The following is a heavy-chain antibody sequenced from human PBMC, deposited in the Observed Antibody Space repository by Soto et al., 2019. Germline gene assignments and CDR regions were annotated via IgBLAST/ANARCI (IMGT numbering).Heavy chain of an antibody. CDR2: ISSTTNYI. D-gene: IGHD1-26*01. CDR3: ARVSGSYPDAFDI. Sequence: PGGSLRLSCAASGFTFTRYSMNWVRQAPGKGLEWVSSISSTTNYIYYGDSMKGRFTISRDNAKNSLYLEMNSLRDEDTAVYYCARVSGSYPDAFDIWGQGTMVTVSS. J-gene: IGHJ3*02. CDR1: GFTFTRYS. V-gene: IGHV3-21*06.